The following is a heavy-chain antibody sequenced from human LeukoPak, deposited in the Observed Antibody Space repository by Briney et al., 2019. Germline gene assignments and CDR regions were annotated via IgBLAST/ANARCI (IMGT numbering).Heavy chain of an antibody. CDR1: GFTFSSYG. V-gene: IGHV3-30*18. CDR3: ANNIGGSLDY. CDR2: ISYDGSNK. J-gene: IGHJ4*02. Sequence: GGSLRLSCAVSGFTFSSYGMHWVRQAPGKGLEWVAVISYDGSNKYYADSVKGRFTISRDNSKNTLYLQMNSLRAEDTAVYYCANNIGGSLDYWGQGTLVTVSS. D-gene: IGHD2-15*01.